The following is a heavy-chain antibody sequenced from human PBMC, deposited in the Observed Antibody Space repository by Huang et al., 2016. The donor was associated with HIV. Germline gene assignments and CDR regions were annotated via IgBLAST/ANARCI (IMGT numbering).Heavy chain of an antibody. Sequence: QVQLVQSGGEVKQPGASVRVSCKASGYDFGSYGMSWVSQAPGQGLEWLGWIGSDSRDTRTAQKFQGRGTMTTDRSATTTYMERRSLRYDDTAVYYCARDTYYTDIWKRNDASFLWGQGTMITVYS. D-gene: IGHD3-22*01. CDR2: IGSDSRDT. V-gene: IGHV1-18*01. J-gene: IGHJ3*01. CDR1: GYDFGSYG. CDR3: ARDTYYTDIWKRNDASFL.